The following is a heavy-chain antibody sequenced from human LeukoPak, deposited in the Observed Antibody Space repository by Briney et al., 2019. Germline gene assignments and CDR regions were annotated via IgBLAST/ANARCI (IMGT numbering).Heavy chain of an antibody. CDR1: GGSFSGYY. D-gene: IGHD5-18*01. V-gene: IGHV4-34*01. Sequence: PSETLSLTCAVYGGSFSGYYWSWIRQPPGKGLEWIGEINHSGSTNYNPSLKSRVTISVDTSKNQFSLKLSSVTVADTAVYYCARERIQLWLRRYYYYGMDVWGQGTTVTVSS. CDR3: ARERIQLWLRRYYYYGMDV. CDR2: INHSGST. J-gene: IGHJ6*02.